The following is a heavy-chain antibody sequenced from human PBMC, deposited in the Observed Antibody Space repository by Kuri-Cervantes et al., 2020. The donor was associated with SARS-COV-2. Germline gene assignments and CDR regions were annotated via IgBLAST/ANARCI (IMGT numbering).Heavy chain of an antibody. V-gene: IGHV1-8*03. CDR3: AADQNGWFDP. CDR1: GYTFTSYD. Sequence: ASVKVSCKASGYTFTSYDINWVRQATGQGLEWMGWMNPNSGNSGYAQKFQGGVTITRNTSISTAYMELGSLRSEDTAVYYCAADQNGWFDPWGQGTLVTVSS. CDR2: MNPNSGNS. J-gene: IGHJ5*02.